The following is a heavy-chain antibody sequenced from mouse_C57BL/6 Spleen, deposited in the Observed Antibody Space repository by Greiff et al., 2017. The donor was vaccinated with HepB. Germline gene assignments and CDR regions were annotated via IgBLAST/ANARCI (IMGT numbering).Heavy chain of an antibody. CDR2: IDPSDSYT. Sequence: QVQLQQPGAELVMPGASVKLSCKASGYTFTSYWMHWVKQRPGQGLEWIGEIDPSDSYTNYNQKFKGKSTLTVDKSSSTAYMQLSSLTSEDSAVYYCARSERFPWFAYWGQGTLVTVSA. V-gene: IGHV1-69*01. J-gene: IGHJ3*01. CDR1: GYTFTSYW. CDR3: ARSERFPWFAY.